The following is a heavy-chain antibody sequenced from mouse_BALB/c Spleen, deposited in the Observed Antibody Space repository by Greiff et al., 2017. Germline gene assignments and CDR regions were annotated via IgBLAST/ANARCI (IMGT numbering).Heavy chain of an antibody. CDR2: ISSGGST. CDR1: GFTFSSYA. D-gene: IGHD1-1*01. Sequence: EVQGVESGGGLVKPGGSLKLSCAASGFTFSSYAMSWVRQTPEKRLEWVASISSGGSTYYPDSVKGRFTISRDNARNILYLQMSSLRSEDTAMYYCARGITTVGYFDYWGQGTTLTVSS. CDR3: ARGITTVGYFDY. V-gene: IGHV5-6-5*01. J-gene: IGHJ2*01.